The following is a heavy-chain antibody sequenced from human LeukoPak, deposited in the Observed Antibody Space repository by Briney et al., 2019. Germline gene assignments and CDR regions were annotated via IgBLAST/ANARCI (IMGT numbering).Heavy chain of an antibody. V-gene: IGHV3-30-3*01. Sequence: GGSLRLSCAASGFTFSSYAMHWVRQAPGKGLEWVAVISYDGSNKYYADSVKGRLTISRDNSKNTLYLQMNSLRAEDTAVYYCAKDQLGAQMGALLRFLEWLTFDIWGQGTMVTVSS. CDR2: ISYDGSNK. CDR3: AKDQLGAQMGALLRFLEWLTFDI. D-gene: IGHD3-3*01. CDR1: GFTFSSYA. J-gene: IGHJ3*02.